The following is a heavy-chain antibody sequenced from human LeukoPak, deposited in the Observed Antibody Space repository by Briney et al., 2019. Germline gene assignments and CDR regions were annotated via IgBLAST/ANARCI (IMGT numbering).Heavy chain of an antibody. J-gene: IGHJ3*02. V-gene: IGHV3-7*01. Sequence: GGSLRLSCAASGFTFSSYWMSWVRQAPGKGLEWVANIKQDGSEKYYVDSVKGRFTISRDNAKNSLSLQVNSLRAEDTAVYYCARSPPLWNGDAFDIWGQGTMVTVSS. CDR3: ARSPPLWNGDAFDI. CDR1: GFTFSSYW. D-gene: IGHD1-1*01. CDR2: IKQDGSEK.